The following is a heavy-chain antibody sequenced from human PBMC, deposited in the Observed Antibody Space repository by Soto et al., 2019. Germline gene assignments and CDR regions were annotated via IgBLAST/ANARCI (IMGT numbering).Heavy chain of an antibody. CDR1: GFTFSSYA. CDR3: ARPYCTNGVCYNYYYYGMDV. D-gene: IGHD2-8*01. Sequence: SGFTFSSYAMHWVRQAPGKGLEWVAVISYDGSNKYYADSVKGRFTISRDNSKNTLYLQMNSLRAEDTAVYYCARPYCTNGVCYNYYYYGMDVWGQGTTVTVSS. J-gene: IGHJ6*02. V-gene: IGHV3-30-3*01. CDR2: ISYDGSNK.